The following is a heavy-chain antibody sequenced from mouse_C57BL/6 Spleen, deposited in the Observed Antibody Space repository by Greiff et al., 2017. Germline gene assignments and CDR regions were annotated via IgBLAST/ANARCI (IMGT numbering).Heavy chain of an antibody. D-gene: IGHD2-3*01. J-gene: IGHJ4*01. CDR2: IDPANGNT. Sequence: VQLQQSVAELVRPGASAKLSCTASGFNIKNTYMHWVKQRPEQGLEWIGRIDPANGNTKYAPKFQGKATITADTSSNTAYLQLSSLTSEDTAIYYCVGLDDGYYSGAMDYWGQGTSVTVSS. CDR3: VGLDDGYYSGAMDY. V-gene: IGHV14-3*01. CDR1: GFNIKNTY.